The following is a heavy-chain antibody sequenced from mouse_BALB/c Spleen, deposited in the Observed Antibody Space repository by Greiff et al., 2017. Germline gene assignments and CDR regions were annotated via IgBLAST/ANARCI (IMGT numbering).Heavy chain of an antibody. Sequence: VQLKQSGAELVRSGASVKLSCTASGFNIKDYYMHWVKQRPEQGLEWIGWIDPENGDTEYAPKCQGKATMTADTSSNTAYLQLSSLTSEDTAVYYCARITTSAMDYWGQGTSVTVSA. D-gene: IGHD1-1*01. CDR2: IDPENGDT. J-gene: IGHJ4*01. CDR1: GFNIKDYY. V-gene: IGHV14-4*02. CDR3: ARITTSAMDY.